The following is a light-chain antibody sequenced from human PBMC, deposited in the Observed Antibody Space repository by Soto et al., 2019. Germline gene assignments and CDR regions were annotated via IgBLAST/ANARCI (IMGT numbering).Light chain of an antibody. V-gene: IGKV1-5*03. Sequence: DIQMTQSPSTLSASVGDRITITCRASQSICTGLAWYQQRPGIAPKLLLYEASTLQSGVPSRFSGSGSGTEFSLTINSLQPDDFATYYGQQYNGNSRTFGQGTKVEI. CDR3: QQYNGNSRT. CDR2: EAS. CDR1: QSICTG. J-gene: IGKJ1*01.